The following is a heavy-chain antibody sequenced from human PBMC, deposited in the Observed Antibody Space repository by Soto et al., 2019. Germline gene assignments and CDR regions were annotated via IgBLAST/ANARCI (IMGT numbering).Heavy chain of an antibody. Sequence: PGGSLRLSCVASGFTFSNYAMHWVRRAPGKGLEWVSVISDDGNNKYYADSVKGRFTISRDKSKNTLYLQMNSLRAEDTAVYYCARGLVVVISRDWFDPWGQGTLVTVSS. D-gene: IGHD3-22*01. CDR1: GFTFSNYA. J-gene: IGHJ5*02. CDR3: ARGLVVVISRDWFDP. CDR2: ISDDGNNK. V-gene: IGHV3-30-3*01.